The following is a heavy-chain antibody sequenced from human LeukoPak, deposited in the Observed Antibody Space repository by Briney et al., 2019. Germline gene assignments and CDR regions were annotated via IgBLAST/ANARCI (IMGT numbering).Heavy chain of an antibody. Sequence: GASVKVSCKASGYTFTSYYMHWVRQAPGQGLEWMGIINPSGGSTSYAQKFQGRVTMTRDTSTSTVYMELSSLRSEDTAVYYCARDDRPVAGGFDDSSGYCDYWGQGTLVTVSS. D-gene: IGHD3-22*01. CDR3: ARDDRPVAGGFDDSSGYCDY. J-gene: IGHJ4*02. CDR2: INPSGGST. V-gene: IGHV1-46*01. CDR1: GYTFTSYY.